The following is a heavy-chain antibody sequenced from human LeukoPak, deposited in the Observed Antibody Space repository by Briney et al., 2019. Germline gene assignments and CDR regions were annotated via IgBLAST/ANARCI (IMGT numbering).Heavy chain of an antibody. CDR1: GYTFTSYG. Sequence: PLASVKVSCKASGYTFTSYGISWVRQAPGQGLERMGWISAYNGNTNYAQKLQGRVTMTTDTSTSTAYMELRSLRSDDTAVYYCARDLAARYYGSGSYSDYWGQGTLVTVSS. D-gene: IGHD3-10*01. CDR2: ISAYNGNT. V-gene: IGHV1-18*01. CDR3: ARDLAARYYGSGSYSDY. J-gene: IGHJ4*02.